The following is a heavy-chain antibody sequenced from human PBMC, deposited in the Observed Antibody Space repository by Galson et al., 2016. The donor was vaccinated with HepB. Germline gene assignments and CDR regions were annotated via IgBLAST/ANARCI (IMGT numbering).Heavy chain of an antibody. D-gene: IGHD6-6*01. J-gene: IGHJ4*02. Sequence: QSGAEVKKPGESLGISCKVSGYTFIFYWMSWVRQMPGKGLEWMGNFDPTDSYTNYSPSFKGHVTFSTDRSTNTAYLQWNGLKASDTAMYYCARHEYTTSSHFDYWGQGTLVIVSS. CDR1: GYTFIFYW. CDR2: FDPTDSYT. V-gene: IGHV5-10-1*01. CDR3: ARHEYTTSSHFDY.